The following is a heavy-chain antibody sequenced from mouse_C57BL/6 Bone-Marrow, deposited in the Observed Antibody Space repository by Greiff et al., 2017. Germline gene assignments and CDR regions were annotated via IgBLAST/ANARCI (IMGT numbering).Heavy chain of an antibody. J-gene: IGHJ2*01. Sequence: VQLQQSGPELVKPGASVKISCKASGYTFTDYYMNWVKQSHGKSLEWIGDINPNNGGTSYNQKFKGKATLTVDKSSSTAYMELRSLTSEDSAVYYCARGQLRPLCYFDYWGQGTTLTVSS. V-gene: IGHV1-26*01. CDR1: GYTFTDYY. CDR3: ARGQLRPLCYFDY. D-gene: IGHD3-2*02. CDR2: INPNNGGT.